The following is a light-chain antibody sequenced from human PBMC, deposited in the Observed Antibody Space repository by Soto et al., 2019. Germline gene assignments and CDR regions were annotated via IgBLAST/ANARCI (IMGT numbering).Light chain of an antibody. CDR3: AAWDDSLSGSYL. Sequence: QSVLPQPPSASGTPGQRVTISCSGSSSNIGSNYVYWYQQLPGTAPKLLIYRNNQRPSGVPDRFSGSKSGTSASLAFSGLRSEDEADYYCAAWDDSLSGSYLFGTGTKVTVL. CDR1: SSNIGSNY. V-gene: IGLV1-47*01. CDR2: RNN. J-gene: IGLJ1*01.